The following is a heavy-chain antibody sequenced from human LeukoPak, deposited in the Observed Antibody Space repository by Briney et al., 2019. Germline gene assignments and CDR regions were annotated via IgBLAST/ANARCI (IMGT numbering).Heavy chain of an antibody. CDR3: ARADSSSWYPSFDY. Sequence: SETLSLTCAVYGGSFSGYYWSWIRQPPGKGLEWIGEINHSGSTNYNPSLKSGVTISVDTSKNQFSLKLSSVTAADTAVYYCARADSSSWYPSFDYWGQGTLVTVSS. D-gene: IGHD6-13*01. CDR1: GGSFSGYY. CDR2: INHSGST. J-gene: IGHJ4*02. V-gene: IGHV4-34*01.